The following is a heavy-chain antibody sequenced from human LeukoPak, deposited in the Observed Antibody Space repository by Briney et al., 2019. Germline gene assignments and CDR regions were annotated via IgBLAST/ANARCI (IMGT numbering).Heavy chain of an antibody. Sequence: ASVKVSCKASGYTFTDYYMHWVRQAPGQGLEWMGWINPNSGGTNYAQKFQGRVTMTRDTSIRTAYMELSRLRSDDTAVYYCARASYYYDSSGYPGYYFDYWGQGTLVTVSS. CDR2: INPNSGGT. CDR3: ARASYYYDSSGYPGYYFDY. D-gene: IGHD3-22*01. CDR1: GYTFTDYY. J-gene: IGHJ4*02. V-gene: IGHV1-2*02.